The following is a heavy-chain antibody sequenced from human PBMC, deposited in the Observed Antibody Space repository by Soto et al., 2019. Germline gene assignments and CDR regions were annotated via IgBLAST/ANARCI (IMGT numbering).Heavy chain of an antibody. D-gene: IGHD1-7*01. V-gene: IGHV4-59*08. Sequence: SETLSLTCTVSGGSISSYYWSWIRQPPGKGLEWIGYIYYSESTNYNPSLKSRVTISVDTSKNQFSLKLSSVTAADTAVYYCARIRELYNNWFDPWGQGTLVTVS. CDR2: IYYSEST. J-gene: IGHJ5*02. CDR3: ARIRELYNNWFDP. CDR1: GGSISSYY.